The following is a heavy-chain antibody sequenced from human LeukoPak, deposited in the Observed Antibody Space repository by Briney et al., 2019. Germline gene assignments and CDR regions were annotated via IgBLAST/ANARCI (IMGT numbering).Heavy chain of an antibody. J-gene: IGHJ4*02. D-gene: IGHD4-11*01. V-gene: IGHV4-4*07. CDR2: FYISGST. Sequence: PSETLSLTCTVSGGSISSYYWSWIRQPAGKGLEWIGRFYISGSTNYNPPLKSRVTMSVDTSKNQSSLRLNSVTAADTAVYYCARDFLLQSEGLFDYWGQGTLVTVSS. CDR1: GGSISSYY. CDR3: ARDFLLQSEGLFDY.